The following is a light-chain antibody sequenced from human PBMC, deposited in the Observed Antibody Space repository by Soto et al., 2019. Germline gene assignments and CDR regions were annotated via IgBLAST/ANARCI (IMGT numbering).Light chain of an antibody. CDR1: QTLSTNS. V-gene: IGKV3-20*01. Sequence: EVVLTQSPGILSLSPGERATLSCRASQTLSTNSLAWYQQRPSQTPRLLIYAASTRNTDIPDRFNGSGSGTDFALTISRLEPEDFALYYCQQYDASPLNLGPGTKVDIK. CDR2: AAS. CDR3: QQYDASPLN. J-gene: IGKJ3*01.